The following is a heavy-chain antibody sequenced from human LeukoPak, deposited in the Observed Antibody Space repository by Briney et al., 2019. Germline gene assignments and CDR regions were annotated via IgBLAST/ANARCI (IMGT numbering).Heavy chain of an antibody. CDR2: IYQSGST. D-gene: IGHD2-15*01. CDR1: GGSISSGGYY. CDR3: ARASCSGGCYVDY. Sequence: PSQTLSLTCTVSGGSISSGGYYWSWIRQPPGKGLEWIGYIYQSGSTYYNPSLKSRVTISVDRSKNQVSLSLSSVTAAVTAVYYCARASCSGGCYVDYWGQGTLVTVSS. V-gene: IGHV4-30-2*01. J-gene: IGHJ4*02.